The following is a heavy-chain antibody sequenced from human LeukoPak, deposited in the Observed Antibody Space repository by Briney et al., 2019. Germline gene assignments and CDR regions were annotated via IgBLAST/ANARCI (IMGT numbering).Heavy chain of an antibody. Sequence: ASVKVSCKASEYTFTGYYMHWVRQAPGQGLEWMGWINPNSGGTNYAQKFQGRVTMTRDTSISTAYMELSRLRSDDTAVYYCARCWAYCSGGSCYSGLEGNFDYWGQGTLVTVSS. CDR3: ARCWAYCSGGSCYSGLEGNFDY. CDR2: INPNSGGT. CDR1: EYTFTGYY. J-gene: IGHJ4*02. D-gene: IGHD2-15*01. V-gene: IGHV1-2*02.